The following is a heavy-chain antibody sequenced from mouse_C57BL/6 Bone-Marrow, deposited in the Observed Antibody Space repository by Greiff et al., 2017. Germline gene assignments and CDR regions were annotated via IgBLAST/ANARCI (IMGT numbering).Heavy chain of an antibody. J-gene: IGHJ4*01. CDR2: IWGDGST. Sequence: QVQLKQSGPGLVAPSQSLSITCTVSGFSLTSYGVSWVRQPPGKGLEWMGVIWGDGSTNSHSALISRRSISKDNSKSQVFLKLNSLQTDDTATYYCAKPLMVSHYYAMDYWGQGTSVTVSS. CDR1: GFSLTSYG. CDR3: AKPLMVSHYYAMDY. D-gene: IGHD2-3*01. V-gene: IGHV2-3*01.